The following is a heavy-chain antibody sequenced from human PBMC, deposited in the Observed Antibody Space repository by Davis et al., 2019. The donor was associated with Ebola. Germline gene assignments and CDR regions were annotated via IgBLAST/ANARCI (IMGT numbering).Heavy chain of an antibody. CDR2: INPNSGGT. D-gene: IGHD3-10*01. J-gene: IGHJ5*02. Sequence: ASVKVSCKASGYTFTGYYMHWVRQAPGQGLEWMGWINPNSGGTNYAQKFQGRVTMTRDTSISTAYMELSRLRSDDTAVYYCARVKIPHYYGSGKEGWFDPWGQGTLVTVSS. V-gene: IGHV1-2*02. CDR3: ARVKIPHYYGSGKEGWFDP. CDR1: GYTFTGYY.